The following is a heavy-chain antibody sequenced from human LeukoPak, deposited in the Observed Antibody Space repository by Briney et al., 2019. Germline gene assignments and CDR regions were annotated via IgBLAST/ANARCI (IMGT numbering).Heavy chain of an antibody. Sequence: KPSETLSLTCTVSGGSISSYYWSWIRQPPGKGLEWIGYIYYSGSTNYNPSLKSRVTISVDTSKNQFSPKLSSVTAADTAVYYCARTSSYYDFWSGYSQYGMDVWGQGTTVTVSS. CDR2: IYYSGST. V-gene: IGHV4-59*01. CDR1: GGSISSYY. CDR3: ARTSSYYDFWSGYSQYGMDV. D-gene: IGHD3-3*01. J-gene: IGHJ6*02.